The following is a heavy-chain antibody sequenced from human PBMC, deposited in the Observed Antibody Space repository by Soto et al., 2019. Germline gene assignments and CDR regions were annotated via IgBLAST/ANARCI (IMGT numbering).Heavy chain of an antibody. Sequence: QVQLQESGPGLVKPSQTLSLTCTVSGDSISSGDYYWSWIRQPPGKGLEWIGYISNSGSTYYNPYLKSRVTISVDTSKNQFSLKLSSVTAADTAVYYCARGAEYSSASHWFDPWGRGTLVTVSS. CDR1: GDSISSGDYY. D-gene: IGHD6-6*01. V-gene: IGHV4-30-4*01. CDR2: ISNSGST. J-gene: IGHJ5*02. CDR3: ARGAEYSSASHWFDP.